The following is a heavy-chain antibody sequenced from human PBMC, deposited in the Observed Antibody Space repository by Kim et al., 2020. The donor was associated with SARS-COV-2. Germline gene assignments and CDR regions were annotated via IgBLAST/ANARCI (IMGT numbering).Heavy chain of an antibody. CDR3: ARWYSSSWYVSVYYYYGMDV. Sequence: SETLSLTCAVYGGSFSGYYWSWIRQPPGKGLEWIGEINHSGSTNYNPSLKSRVTISVDTSKNQFSLKLSSVTAADTAVYYCARWYSSSWYVSVYYYYGMDVWGQGTTVTVSS. CDR2: INHSGST. D-gene: IGHD6-13*01. J-gene: IGHJ6*02. CDR1: GGSFSGYY. V-gene: IGHV4-34*01.